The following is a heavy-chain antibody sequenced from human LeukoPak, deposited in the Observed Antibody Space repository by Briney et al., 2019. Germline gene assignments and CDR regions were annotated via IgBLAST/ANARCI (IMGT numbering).Heavy chain of an antibody. CDR1: GGTFSSYS. V-gene: IGHV1-69*02. J-gene: IGHJ4*02. CDR3: ARHYSDSSGYYGGGY. CDR2: IIPILGIA. D-gene: IGHD3-22*01. Sequence: SVKVSCKASGGTFSSYSISWVRQAPGQGLEWMGRIIPILGIANYAQKFHGRVTITADKSTSTAYMEMSSLRSEDTAVYYCARHYSDSSGYYGGGYWGQGTLVTVSS.